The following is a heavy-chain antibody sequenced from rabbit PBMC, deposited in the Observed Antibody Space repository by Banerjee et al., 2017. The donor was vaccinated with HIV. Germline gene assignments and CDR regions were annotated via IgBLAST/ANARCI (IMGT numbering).Heavy chain of an antibody. CDR2: IGIGSGNT. D-gene: IGHD6-1*01. CDR1: GFSFSSGYY. CDR3: AREYGGDVGNAYATRLDL. V-gene: IGHV1S40*01. J-gene: IGHJ6*01. Sequence: QSLEESGGGLVKPGASLTLTCTASGFSFSSGYYMCWVRQAPGKGLEWIGCIGIGSGNTYYANWAKVRFTISKTSSTTVTLQMTSLTAADTATYFCAREYGGDVGNAYATRLDLWGPGTLVTVS.